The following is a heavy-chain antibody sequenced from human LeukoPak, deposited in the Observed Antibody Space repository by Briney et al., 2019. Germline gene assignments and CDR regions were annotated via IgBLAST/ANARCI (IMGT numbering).Heavy chain of an antibody. Sequence: KPGESLTLSCRGSGYTFNTYWIGWVRQLPGKGLEGFVIIYPAHSDARYSPSFQGQVTMSPDKSINTAYLQWSSLKASDTAMYYCARSAYSGYGLDVWGKGTTVTVSS. CDR3: ARSAYSGYGLDV. V-gene: IGHV5-51*03. J-gene: IGHJ6*04. D-gene: IGHD5-12*01. CDR2: IYPAHSDA. CDR1: GYTFNTYW.